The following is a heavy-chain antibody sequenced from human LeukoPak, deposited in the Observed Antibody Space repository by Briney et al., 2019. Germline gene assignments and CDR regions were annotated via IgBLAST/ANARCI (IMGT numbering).Heavy chain of an antibody. V-gene: IGHV4-39*07. D-gene: IGHD1-14*01. J-gene: IGHJ6*03. Sequence: GSLRLSCAASGFTFSSYWMSWVRQPPGKGLEWIGSIYYSGSTYYNPSLKSRVTISVDTSKNQFSLKLSSVTAADTAVYYCARDRKYYYHMDVWGKGTTVTVSS. CDR2: IYYSGST. CDR3: ARDRKYYYHMDV. CDR1: GFTFSSYW.